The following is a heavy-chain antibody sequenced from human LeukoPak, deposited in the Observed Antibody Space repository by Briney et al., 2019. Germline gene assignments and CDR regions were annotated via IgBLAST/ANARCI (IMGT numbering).Heavy chain of an antibody. CDR1: GYSISSGYY. CDR3: ARRGGYSGYEQV. V-gene: IGHV4-38-2*02. D-gene: IGHD5-12*01. J-gene: IGHJ4*02. CDR2: IYHSGST. Sequence: SETLSLTCTVSGYSISSGYYWGWIRQPPGKGLEWIGSIYHSGSTYYNPSLKSRVTISVDTSKTQFSLKLSSVTAADTAVYYCARRGGYSGYEQVWGQGTLVTVSS.